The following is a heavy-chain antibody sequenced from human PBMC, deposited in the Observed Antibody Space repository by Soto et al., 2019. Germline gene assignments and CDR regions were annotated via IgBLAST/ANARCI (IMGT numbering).Heavy chain of an antibody. J-gene: IGHJ4*02. V-gene: IGHV4-39*01. D-gene: IGHD3-9*01. Sequence: QLQLQESGPGLVKPSETLSLTCSVSDDSINSDKYYWGWIRQPPGKGLEWIGSIYYRGNAYYNPPLQTRVTIPRDKSKSQFSLKLNSVTAAASAVYFCARLEGLATISYYFDFWGPGALVTVSS. CDR3: ARLEGLATISYYFDF. CDR2: IYYRGNA. CDR1: DDSINSDKYY.